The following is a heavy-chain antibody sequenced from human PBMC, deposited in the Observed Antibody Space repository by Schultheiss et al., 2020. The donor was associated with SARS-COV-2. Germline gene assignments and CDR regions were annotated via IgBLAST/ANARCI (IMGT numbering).Heavy chain of an antibody. CDR1: GGSISGHY. J-gene: IGHJ5*02. D-gene: IGHD1-1*01. V-gene: IGHV4-4*07. CDR2: IYAGGNT. CDR3: ARAEGSDDPFDP. Sequence: SQTLSLTCTVSGGSISGHYWSWIRQPAGKGLECIGRIYAGGNTNYNPSLKSRVTISVDTSKNQFSLKLSSVTAADTAVYYCARAEGSDDPFDPWGQGTLVTVSS.